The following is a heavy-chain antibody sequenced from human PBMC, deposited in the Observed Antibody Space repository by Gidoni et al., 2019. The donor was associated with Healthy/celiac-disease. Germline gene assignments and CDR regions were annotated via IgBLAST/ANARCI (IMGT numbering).Heavy chain of an antibody. CDR3: ARDWYCSSTSCPYYGMDV. D-gene: IGHD2-2*01. V-gene: IGHV3-21*01. J-gene: IGHJ6*02. CDR1: GFTFSRYR. Sequence: EVQLVESGGGLVKPGGSLRLSCAASGFTFSRYRMNWVRQAPGKGLEWVSSISSSSSYIYYADSVKGRFTISRDNAKNSLYLQMNSLRAEDTAVYYCARDWYCSSTSCPYYGMDVWGQGTTVTVSS. CDR2: ISSSSSYI.